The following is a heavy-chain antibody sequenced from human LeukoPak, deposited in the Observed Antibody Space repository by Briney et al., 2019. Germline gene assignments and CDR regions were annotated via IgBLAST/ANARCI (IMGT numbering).Heavy chain of an antibody. CDR2: TYSNGRT. CDR3: ARVTSDSSGWYHFDY. D-gene: IGHD6-19*01. CDR1: GFTVSSNY. Sequence: GGSLRLSCAASGFTVSSNYMSWVRQAPGKGLEWVSVTYSNGRTYYADSVKGRFTISRDNSKNTLYLQMNSLRAEDTAVYYCARVTSDSSGWYHFDYWGQGTLVTVSS. J-gene: IGHJ4*02. V-gene: IGHV3-53*01.